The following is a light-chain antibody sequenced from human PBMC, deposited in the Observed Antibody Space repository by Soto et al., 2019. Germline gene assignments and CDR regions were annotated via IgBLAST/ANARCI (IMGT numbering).Light chain of an antibody. J-gene: IGLJ1*01. CDR3: QSYVNTLCARYV. V-gene: IGLV1-40*01. Sequence: QSVLTQPPSVSGAPGQSVTISCTGSSSNIGADYDVHWYQQRPGTAPKLLIFGNSNRPSGVPERFSGSKSGTSASLAITGLKADDEGDYYGQSYVNTLCARYVFCSGTKLTVL. CDR2: GNS. CDR1: SSNIGADYD.